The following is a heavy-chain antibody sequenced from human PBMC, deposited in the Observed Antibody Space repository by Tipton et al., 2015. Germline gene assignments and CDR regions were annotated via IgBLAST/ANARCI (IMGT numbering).Heavy chain of an antibody. CDR2: IYYSGST. CDR3: ARNRHGGTAPCDY. J-gene: IGHJ4*02. CDR1: GDSVSSGSYY. V-gene: IGHV4-61*01. D-gene: IGHD3-16*01. Sequence: TLSLTCTVSGDSVSSGSYYWNCTRQPPVQALEWIGVIYYSGSTKYTPSLKNRVTISLETPKNQFSLKLNSVTVADTAVSYCARNRHGGTAPCDYRGQGLLVTVSS.